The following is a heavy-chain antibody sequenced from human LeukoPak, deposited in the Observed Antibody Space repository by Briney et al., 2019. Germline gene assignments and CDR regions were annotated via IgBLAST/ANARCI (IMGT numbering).Heavy chain of an antibody. J-gene: IGHJ4*02. Sequence: GGSLRLSCAASGFTVSSNEMSWVRQAPGKGLEWVSSISGGSTYYADSRKGRFTISRDNSKNTLHLQMNSLRAEDTAVYYCARGSRDGYNRGTYYFDYWGQGTLVTVSS. CDR3: ARGSRDGYNRGTYYFDY. D-gene: IGHD5-24*01. CDR1: GFTVSSNE. V-gene: IGHV3-38-3*01. CDR2: ISGGST.